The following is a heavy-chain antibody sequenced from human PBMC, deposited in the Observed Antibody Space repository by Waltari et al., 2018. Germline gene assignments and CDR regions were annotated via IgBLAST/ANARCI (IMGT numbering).Heavy chain of an antibody. J-gene: IGHJ3*01. Sequence: QVELQESGPGLVRPSETLSLTCNVSGDSIKNFYWTWIRQSAGKTLEWVGLMYPSGATNYNPSLRSGVTMSVDTSENQFSLKLTSVTAADTAVYYCARRVGNDAFDVWGQGTRVTVSS. V-gene: IGHV4-4*07. CDR2: MYPSGAT. CDR1: GDSIKNFY. D-gene: IGHD3-16*01. CDR3: ARRVGNDAFDV.